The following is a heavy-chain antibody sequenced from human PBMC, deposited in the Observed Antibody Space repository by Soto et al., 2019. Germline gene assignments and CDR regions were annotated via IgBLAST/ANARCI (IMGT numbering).Heavy chain of an antibody. CDR1: GFTFSSYG. CDR2: ISYDGSNK. CDR3: AKGSRTMVTTGSYYYYYYMDV. J-gene: IGHJ6*03. V-gene: IGHV3-30*18. Sequence: GGSLRLSCAASGFTFSSYGMHWVRQAPGKGLEWVAVISYDGSNKYYADSVKGRFTISRDNSKNTLYLQMNSLRAEDTAVYYCAKGSRTMVTTGSYYYYYYMDVWGKGTTVTVSS. D-gene: IGHD4-17*01.